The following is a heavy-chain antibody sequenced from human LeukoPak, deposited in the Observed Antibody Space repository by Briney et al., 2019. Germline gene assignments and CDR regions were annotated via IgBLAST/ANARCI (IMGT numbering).Heavy chain of an antibody. J-gene: IGHJ4*02. D-gene: IGHD1-26*01. CDR3: ARSPYLRTYGYGPWELPVSYFDY. V-gene: IGHV4-59*10. CDR1: GGSFNTYY. CDR2: IYTSGST. Sequence: SETLSLTCAVYGGSFNTYYWNWIRQPAGKGLEWIGRIYTSGSTNYNPSLKSRVTISVDTSKNQFSLKLTSVTAADTAVYYCARSPYLRTYGYGPWELPVSYFDYWGQGTLVTVSS.